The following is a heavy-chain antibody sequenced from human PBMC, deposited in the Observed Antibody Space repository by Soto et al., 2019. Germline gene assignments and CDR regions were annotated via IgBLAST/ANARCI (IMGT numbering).Heavy chain of an antibody. D-gene: IGHD6-19*01. Sequence: QVQLQESGPGLVKPSQTLSLTCTVSGGSISSGDSYWSWIRQPPGKGLEWIGYIYYTGSTYYNPSLKSRITISVDTSKNQLSLKLSSVTAADTVVYYCARETLAVAGKIDFWGQGTLVTVSS. J-gene: IGHJ4*02. CDR1: GGSISSGDSY. CDR2: IYYTGST. CDR3: ARETLAVAGKIDF. V-gene: IGHV4-30-4*01.